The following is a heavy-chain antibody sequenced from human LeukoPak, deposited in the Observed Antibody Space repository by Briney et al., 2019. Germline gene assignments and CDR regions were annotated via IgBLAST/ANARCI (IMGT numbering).Heavy chain of an antibody. J-gene: IGHJ6*03. CDR1: GGTFSSYA. CDR2: IIPIFGTA. D-gene: IGHD5-18*01. CDR3: ARGGYSYGFYYYYYMDV. V-gene: IGHV1-69*05. Sequence: SVKVSGKASGGTFSSYAISWVRQAPGQGLEWMGGIIPIFGTANYAQKFQGRVTITTDESTSTAYMELSSLRSEDTAVYYCARGGYSYGFYYYYYMDVWGKGTTVTVSS.